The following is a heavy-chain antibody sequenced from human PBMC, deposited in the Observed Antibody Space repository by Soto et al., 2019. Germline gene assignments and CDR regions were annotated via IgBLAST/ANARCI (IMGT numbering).Heavy chain of an antibody. J-gene: IGHJ4*02. D-gene: IGHD6-19*01. CDR3: ARDAIAGAGAFDY. Sequence: QVQLVQSGAKVKKPGASVKVSCTASGYTYFSYGISWVRQAPGQGLEWLGWISAFNAKTNYAPKFQARVTLTTDASTSTAYMELRGLRSDDTAVYFCARDAIAGAGAFDYWGQGALVIVSS. CDR2: ISAFNAKT. V-gene: IGHV1-18*04. CDR1: GYTYFSYG.